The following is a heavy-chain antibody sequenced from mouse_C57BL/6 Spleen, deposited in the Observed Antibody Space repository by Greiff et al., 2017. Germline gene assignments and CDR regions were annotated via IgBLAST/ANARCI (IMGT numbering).Heavy chain of an antibody. CDR1: GFTFSSYA. CDR3: ARAYYSNYGGDAMDY. Sequence: EVNVVESGGGLVKPGGSLKLSCAASGFTFSSYAMSWVRQTPEKRLEWVATISDGGSYTYYPDNVKGRFTISRDNAKNNLYLQMSHLKSEDTAMYYCARAYYSNYGGDAMDYWGQGTSVTVSS. J-gene: IGHJ4*01. CDR2: ISDGGSYT. D-gene: IGHD2-5*01. V-gene: IGHV5-4*03.